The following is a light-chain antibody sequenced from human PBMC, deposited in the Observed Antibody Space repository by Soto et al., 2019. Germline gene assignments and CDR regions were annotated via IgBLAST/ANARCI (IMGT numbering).Light chain of an antibody. J-gene: IGKJ4*01. CDR2: DAS. CDR1: QDISNY. CDR3: QQYVSRPT. Sequence: IQVTQSPSSLSASVGGRVTITCQASQDISNYLNWYQQKPGKAPNLLIYDASKLETGVPARFSGSGSGTTFTFTISSPQPEDIATYYCQQYVSRPTFGGGTKVDIK. V-gene: IGKV1-33*01.